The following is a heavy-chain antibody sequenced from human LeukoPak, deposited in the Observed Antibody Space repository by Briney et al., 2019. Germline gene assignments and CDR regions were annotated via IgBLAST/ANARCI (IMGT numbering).Heavy chain of an antibody. CDR1: GGSISTSY. Sequence: SETLSLTCTVSGGSISTSYWNWIRQPAGKGLEWIGRLDTSGTTNYNPSLRSRVTMSVDTSKNQFSLNLRSVTAADTAVYYCATGPTWLDPWGQGTLVTVSS. V-gene: IGHV4-4*07. CDR2: LDTSGTT. CDR3: ATGPTWLDP. J-gene: IGHJ5*02.